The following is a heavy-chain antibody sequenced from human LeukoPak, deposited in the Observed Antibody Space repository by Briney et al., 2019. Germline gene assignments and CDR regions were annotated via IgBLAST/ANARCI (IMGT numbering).Heavy chain of an antibody. D-gene: IGHD3-10*01. CDR3: TGRRFGDHGLDV. V-gene: IGHV3-49*04. CDR1: GFTFGDYA. J-gene: IGHJ6*02. CDR2: IRSKVYGGTP. Sequence: GGSLRLSCTTSGFTFGDYAMTWVRQAPGKGLEWVGFIRSKVYGGTPEYAASVKGRFTISRDDSKSIAYLQMNSLKTEDTAVYYCTGRRFGDHGLDVWGQGTTVIVSS.